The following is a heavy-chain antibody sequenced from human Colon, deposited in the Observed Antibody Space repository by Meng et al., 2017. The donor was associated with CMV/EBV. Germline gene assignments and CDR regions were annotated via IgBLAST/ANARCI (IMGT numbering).Heavy chain of an antibody. CDR1: GFTFNNYA. Sequence: GESLKISCAASGFTFNNYALTWVRQAPGKGLEWVSYISGSGVITYYEASVKGRFTVSRDASNHMVYLQMNSLRVEDTAVYYCARAPRIFEDSTSSPSYYFDYWGQGTLVTVSS. CDR2: ISGSGVIT. D-gene: IGHD2-2*01. CDR3: ARAPRIFEDSTSSPSYYFDY. J-gene: IGHJ4*02. V-gene: IGHV3-23*01.